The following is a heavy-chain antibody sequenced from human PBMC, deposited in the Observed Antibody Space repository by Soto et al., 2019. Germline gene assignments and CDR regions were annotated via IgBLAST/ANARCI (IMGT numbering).Heavy chain of an antibody. J-gene: IGHJ6*03. CDR1: GYTFTSYD. CDR3: ARGPNYDFWSGYYWPYYYYYMDF. V-gene: IGHV1-8*01. D-gene: IGHD3-3*01. Sequence: ASVKVSCKASGYTFTSYDINWVRQATGQGLEWMGWMNPNSGNTGYAQKFQGRVTMTRNTSISTAYMELSSLRSEDTAVYYCARGPNYDFWSGYYWPYYYYYMDFWGKGTTVTVSS. CDR2: MNPNSGNT.